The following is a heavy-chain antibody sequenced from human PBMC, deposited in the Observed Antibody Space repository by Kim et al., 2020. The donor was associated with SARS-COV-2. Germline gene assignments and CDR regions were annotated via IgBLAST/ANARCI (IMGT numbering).Heavy chain of an antibody. CDR1: GFTFSSYA. Sequence: GGSLRLSCAASGFTFSSYAMSWVRQAPGKGLEWVSAISGSGGSTYYADSVKGRFTISRDNSKNTLYLQMNSLRAEDTAVYYCAKLYTPGPPPHYIVVVPATYYYYGMDVWGQGTTVTVSS. CDR2: ISGSGGST. V-gene: IGHV3-23*01. D-gene: IGHD2-2*01. CDR3: AKLYTPGPPPHYIVVVPATYYYYGMDV. J-gene: IGHJ6*02.